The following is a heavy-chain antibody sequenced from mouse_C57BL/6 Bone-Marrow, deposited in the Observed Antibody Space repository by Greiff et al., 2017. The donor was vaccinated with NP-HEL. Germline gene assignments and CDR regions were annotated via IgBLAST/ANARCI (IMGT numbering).Heavy chain of an antibody. J-gene: IGHJ4*01. CDR1: GYTFTSYW. V-gene: IGHV1-55*01. Sequence: QVQLQQSGAELVKPGASVKMSCKASGYTFTSYWITWVKQRPGQGLEWIGDIYPGSGSTNYNEKFKSKATLTVDTSSSTAYMQRSSLTSEDSAVYYCARSLYYAMDYWGQGTSGTGSS. CDR3: ARSLYYAMDY. CDR2: IYPGSGST.